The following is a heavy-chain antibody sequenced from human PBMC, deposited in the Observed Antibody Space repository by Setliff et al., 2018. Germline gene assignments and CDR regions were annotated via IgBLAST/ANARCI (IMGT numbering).Heavy chain of an antibody. CDR2: IYHNGNT. CDR1: GGSISPYF. V-gene: IGHV4-59*01. D-gene: IGHD2-2*01. CDR3: ARVRMRGSCSGPSCTYDPFDI. J-gene: IGHJ3*02. Sequence: SETLSLTCTVSGGSISPYFWSWIRQPPGKGLEWIGYIYHNGNTNFNPSLKSRVNMSVDTSKNQIALNLKSVTAADTAVYYCARVRMRGSCSGPSCTYDPFDIWGQGTPVTVSS.